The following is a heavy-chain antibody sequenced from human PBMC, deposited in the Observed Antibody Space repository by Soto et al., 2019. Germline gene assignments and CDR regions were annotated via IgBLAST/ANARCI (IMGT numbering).Heavy chain of an antibody. D-gene: IGHD2-15*01. J-gene: IGHJ4*02. CDR1: GFTFSTSG. CDR2: IWYDGNNK. V-gene: IGHV3-33*01. CDR3: GRDCGGGSCYYFAY. Sequence: PGGSLRLSCVASGFTFSTSGMHWVRQAPGKGLEWVAVIWYDGNNKYYADSVKGRFSISRDNSKNTLYLQMNSLRVEDTAVYYWGRDCGGGSCYYFAYGGRETLATSS.